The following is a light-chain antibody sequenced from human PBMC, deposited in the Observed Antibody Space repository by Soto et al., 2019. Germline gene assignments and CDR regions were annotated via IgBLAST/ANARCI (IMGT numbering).Light chain of an antibody. V-gene: IGKV3-15*01. CDR1: QSVGSS. J-gene: IGKJ1*01. CDR2: GVS. CDR3: QEYNARPWT. Sequence: IVMTQSPATLSVSPGGRAILSCRASQSVGSSLAWYQQKPGQPPRLLIYGVSTRATGGPARFTGSGSETDFTLTIISLQSDDVAIYYCQEYNARPWTFGPGTTVEI.